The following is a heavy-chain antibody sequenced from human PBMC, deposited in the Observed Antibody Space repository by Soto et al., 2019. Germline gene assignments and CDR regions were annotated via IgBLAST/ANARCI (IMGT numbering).Heavy chain of an antibody. J-gene: IGHJ4*02. CDR2: IYHTGST. D-gene: IGHD2-2*01. CDR3: AIHICALQTMPFDS. Sequence: SETLSLTCTVSGGSISINGYYWGWIRQPPGKGLEWIGTIYHTGSTSYCPSLKSRVTISVDTSKNQFSLNLISVTAAVTGVYYFAIHICALQTMPFDSWGQGILVTVSS. V-gene: IGHV4-39*01. CDR1: GGSISINGYY.